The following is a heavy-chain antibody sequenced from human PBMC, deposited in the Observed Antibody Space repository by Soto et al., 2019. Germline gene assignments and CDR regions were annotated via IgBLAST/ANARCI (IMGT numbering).Heavy chain of an antibody. CDR1: GYSFATSG. CDR2: ISAYNGNT. J-gene: IGHJ4*02. Sequence: QVKLVQSGTEVKQPGASMKVSCKASGYSFATSGISWVRQAPGQGLEWMGWISAYNGNTNYDQKLQDRVTMTTDTSTSTAYLELRNLRSDDTALYYCARAGQYYDSSGYANWGQGTLVTVSS. V-gene: IGHV1-18*01. D-gene: IGHD3-22*01. CDR3: ARAGQYYDSSGYAN.